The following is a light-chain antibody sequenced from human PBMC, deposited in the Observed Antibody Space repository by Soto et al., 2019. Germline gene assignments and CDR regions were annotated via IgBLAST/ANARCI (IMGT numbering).Light chain of an antibody. CDR2: EVT. Sequence: QSALTQPPSASGSPGQSVTISCTGTSSDVGGYNYVSWYQQHPGKAPKAMIYEVTKRPSGVPDRFSGSKSGNTASLTVSGLQEADEADYYCSSYADSKNDVLVSGSKLTVL. J-gene: IGLJ1*01. CDR3: SSYADSKNDV. CDR1: SSDVGGYNY. V-gene: IGLV2-8*01.